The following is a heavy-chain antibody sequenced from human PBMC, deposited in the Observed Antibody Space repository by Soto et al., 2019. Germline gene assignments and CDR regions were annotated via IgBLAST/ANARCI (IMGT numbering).Heavy chain of an antibody. CDR2: IYYSGST. CDR3: ARFPRYSSKYNSFDP. V-gene: IGHV4-59*01. J-gene: IGHJ5*02. Sequence: PSETLSLTCTVSGGSISSYYWRWIRQPPGKGLEWIGYIYYSGSTNYNPSLKSRVTISVDTSKNQFSLKLSSVTAAATAVYYCARFPRYSSKYNSFDPWGQGILVTVSS. CDR1: GGSISSYY. D-gene: IGHD6-13*01.